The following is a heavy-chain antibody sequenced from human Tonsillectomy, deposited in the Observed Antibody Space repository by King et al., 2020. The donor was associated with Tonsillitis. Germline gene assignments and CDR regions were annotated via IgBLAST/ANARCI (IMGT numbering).Heavy chain of an antibody. V-gene: IGHV3-23*04. J-gene: IGHJ4*02. Sequence: VQLVESGGGLVQPGGSLSLSCAASGFTFSSYAMSWVRQARGKGLEWVSHISGSGGSINYADSLKGRFTISSDNSKNMLYLHRNSLGAEDKAVNYCAKEIGATTGDFDYWGQGTLVTVSS. CDR1: GFTFSSYA. CDR3: AKEIGATTGDFDY. D-gene: IGHD1-1*01. CDR2: ISGSGGSI.